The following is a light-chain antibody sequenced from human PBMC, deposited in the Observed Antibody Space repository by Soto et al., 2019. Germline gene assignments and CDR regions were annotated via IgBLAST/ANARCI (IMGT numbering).Light chain of an antibody. J-gene: IGKJ2*01. CDR2: KAS. Sequence: DIQMTQSPSTLSASVGDSVSINCRASQSISAWLAWYQQKPGKAPRLLIYKASTLEIGVPSRFSGSGSGAEFTLTISSLQPDDFATYYCQQYDSHPMYTFGQGTKVDIK. CDR1: QSISAW. CDR3: QQYDSHPMYT. V-gene: IGKV1-5*03.